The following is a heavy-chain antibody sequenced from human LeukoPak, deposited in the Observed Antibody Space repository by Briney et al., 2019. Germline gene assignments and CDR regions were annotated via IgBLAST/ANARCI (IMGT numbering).Heavy chain of an antibody. CDR3: AGEVITATAFDY. V-gene: IGHV3-21*01. Sequence: GGSLRLSCAASGFTFSSYSMNWVRQAPGKGLEWVSSISSSGSYIYYADSVKGRFTISRDNAKNSLYLQMNSLRAEDAAAYYCAGEVITATAFDYWGQGTLVTVSS. D-gene: IGHD6-25*01. J-gene: IGHJ4*02. CDR1: GFTFSSYS. CDR2: ISSSGSYI.